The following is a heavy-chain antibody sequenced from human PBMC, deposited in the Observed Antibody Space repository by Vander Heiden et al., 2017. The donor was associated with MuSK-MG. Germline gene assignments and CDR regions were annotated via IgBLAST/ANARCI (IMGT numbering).Heavy chain of an antibody. CDR1: GFTFDSST. D-gene: IGHD4-17*01. CDR3: ATGYGDYVGED. V-gene: IGHV3-43*01. Sequence: EVQLVESGGAVVESGGSLRLSCATSGFTFDSSTMHWVRQAPGKGLEWVSLVNWDGEYTAYADSVKGRFTISRDNSKNSLYLQMDSLRADDTALYYCATGYGDYVGEDWGQGTLGTVSS. J-gene: IGHJ4*02. CDR2: VNWDGEYT.